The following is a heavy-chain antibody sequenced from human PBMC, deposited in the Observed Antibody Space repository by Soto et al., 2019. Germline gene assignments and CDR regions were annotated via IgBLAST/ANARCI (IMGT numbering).Heavy chain of an antibody. D-gene: IGHD6-13*01. J-gene: IGHJ4*02. CDR1: GFTFSSYG. CDR2: ISYDGSNK. CDR3: AKGAAAEDFDY. V-gene: IGHV3-30*18. Sequence: PGGSLRLSCAASGFTFSSYGMHWVRQAPGKGLEWVAVISYDGSNKYYADSVKGRFTISRDNSKNTLYLQMNSLRAEDTAVYYCAKGAAAEDFDYWGQGTLVTVSS.